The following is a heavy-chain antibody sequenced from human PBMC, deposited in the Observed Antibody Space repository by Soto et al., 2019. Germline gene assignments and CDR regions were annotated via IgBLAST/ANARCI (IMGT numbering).Heavy chain of an antibody. CDR1: VGPISSGGYY. D-gene: IGHD6-13*01. Sequence: PSETLSLTCTVSVGPISSGGYYWSWIRQNSGKDLEWIGYIYYSGSTSYNPSLKSRLPISVDTCKNQFSLKLSSVTAADTAVYYCAKIAAAGTKLDYGGQGTLVTVSS. CDR3: AKIAAAGTKLDY. CDR2: IYYSGST. J-gene: IGHJ4*02. V-gene: IGHV4-31*03.